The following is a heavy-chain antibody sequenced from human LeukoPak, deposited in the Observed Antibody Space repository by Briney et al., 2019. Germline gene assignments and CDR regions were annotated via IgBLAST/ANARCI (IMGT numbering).Heavy chain of an antibody. V-gene: IGHV3-7*01. CDR2: INQNGGEK. CDR3: ARYRHLGY. CDR1: GFTFSSFS. Sequence: GGSLRLSCAASGFTFSSFSMNWVRQAPGKGLEWVANINQNGGEKYYVDSVKGRFTISRDNGKNSLYLQMNSLRAEDTAVYYCARYRHLGYWGQGTLVTVSS. J-gene: IGHJ4*02.